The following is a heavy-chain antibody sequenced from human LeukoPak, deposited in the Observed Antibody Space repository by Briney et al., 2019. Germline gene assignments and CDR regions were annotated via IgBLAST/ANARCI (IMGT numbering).Heavy chain of an antibody. J-gene: IGHJ5*02. CDR1: GFAFSSCG. CDR3: AKGEDYYDSSAKGDWFDP. V-gene: IGHV3-33*06. D-gene: IGHD3-22*01. CDR2: IWYDGSNK. Sequence: PGGSLRLSCAASGFAFSSCGMHWVRQAPGKGLEWVAVIWYDGSNKYYADSVKGRFTISRDNSKNTLYLQKSSRRAEDTAVYYCAKGEDYYDSSAKGDWFDPWGEGTLVTVSS.